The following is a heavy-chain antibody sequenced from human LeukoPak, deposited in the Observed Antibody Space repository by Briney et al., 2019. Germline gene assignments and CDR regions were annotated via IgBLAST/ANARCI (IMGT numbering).Heavy chain of an antibody. CDR2: IYYSGST. Sequence: SETLSLTCAVSGGSISSTGYCWAWIRQPPGKGLEWIGTIYYSGSTYHNTSLKSRITMSVDTSRDQFSLKLSSVDAADTAVYYCAKAGVRYFDSSGLYAFDFWGQGTTVTVSS. D-gene: IGHD3-22*01. CDR3: AKAGVRYFDSSGLYAFDF. V-gene: IGHV4-39*01. J-gene: IGHJ3*01. CDR1: GGSISSTGYC.